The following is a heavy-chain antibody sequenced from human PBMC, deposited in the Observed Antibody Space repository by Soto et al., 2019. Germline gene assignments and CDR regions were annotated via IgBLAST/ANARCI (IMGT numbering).Heavy chain of an antibody. CDR3: ASHSGSSPEGRYYYGMDV. J-gene: IGHJ6*02. V-gene: IGHV1-69*12. Sequence: QVQLVQSGAEVKKPGSSVKVSCKASGGTFSSYAISWVRQAPGQGLEWMGGIIPIFGTADYAQKFQGRVTITADESTSTAYRELSSMSSEDKAVYYCASHSGSSPEGRYYYGMDVWGQGTTVTVSS. CDR1: GGTFSSYA. CDR2: IIPIFGTA. D-gene: IGHD1-26*01.